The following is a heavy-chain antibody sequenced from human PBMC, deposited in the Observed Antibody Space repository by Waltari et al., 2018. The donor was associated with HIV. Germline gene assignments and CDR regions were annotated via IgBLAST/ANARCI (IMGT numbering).Heavy chain of an antibody. V-gene: IGHV3-7*01. CDR2: IKPDGSET. CDR3: ARDTESQYYYYGMDV. J-gene: IGHJ6*02. CDR1: EFILSRSR. Sequence: EVLLVASGVGLVQHGGSLSLSCGPSEFILSRSRMSWVRWAPGQGLEWVAKIKPDGSETYYVDSVKGRFTVSRDNAKSSVYLQRDSLRVEDTALDFCARDTESQYYYYGMDVWGQGTMVSVS. D-gene: IGHD4-17*01.